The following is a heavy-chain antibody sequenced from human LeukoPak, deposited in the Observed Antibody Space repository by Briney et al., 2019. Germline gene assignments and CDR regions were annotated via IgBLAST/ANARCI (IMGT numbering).Heavy chain of an antibody. Sequence: ASVKVSCKASGYTFTSYGISWVRQAPGQGLEWMGWISAYNGNTNYAQKLQGRVTVTTDTSTRTAYMELRSLRSDDTAMYYCARHRLPRVYYDSSGYYHDASDIWGQGTMVTVSS. CDR1: GYTFTSYG. D-gene: IGHD3-22*01. CDR2: ISAYNGNT. J-gene: IGHJ3*02. V-gene: IGHV1-18*01. CDR3: ARHRLPRVYYDSSGYYHDASDI.